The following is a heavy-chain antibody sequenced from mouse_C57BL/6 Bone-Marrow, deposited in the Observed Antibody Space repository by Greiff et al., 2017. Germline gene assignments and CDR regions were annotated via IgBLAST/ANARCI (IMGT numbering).Heavy chain of an antibody. D-gene: IGHD1-1*01. Sequence: EVKLMESGPELVKPGDSVKISCKASGYSFTGYFMNWVMQSHGKSLEWIGRINPYNGDTFYNQKFKGKATLTVDKSSSTAHMELRSLTSEDSEVYYCARSFHYYGISWGYWAHGTTLPFSS. CDR2: INPYNGDT. V-gene: IGHV1-20*01. CDR1: GYSFTGYF. CDR3: ARSFHYYGISWGY. J-gene: IGHJ2*01.